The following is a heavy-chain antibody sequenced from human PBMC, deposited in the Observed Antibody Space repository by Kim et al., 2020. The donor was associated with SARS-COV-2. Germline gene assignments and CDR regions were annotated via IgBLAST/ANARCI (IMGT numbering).Heavy chain of an antibody. Sequence: YAQKFQGRVTITADKSTSTAYMELSSLRSEDTAVYYCAREGTTVTTDFDYWGQGTLVTVSS. D-gene: IGHD4-17*01. V-gene: IGHV1-69*04. CDR3: AREGTTVTTDFDY. J-gene: IGHJ4*02.